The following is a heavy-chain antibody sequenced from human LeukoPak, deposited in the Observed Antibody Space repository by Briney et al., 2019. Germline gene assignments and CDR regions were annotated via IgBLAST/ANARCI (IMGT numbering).Heavy chain of an antibody. V-gene: IGHV1-69*01. J-gene: IGHJ4*02. CDR2: IIPIFGTA. CDR3: ARDGGYYYDSSGYWFGY. Sequence: ASVKVSCKASGGTFSSYAISWVRQAPGQGLEWMGGIIPIFGTANYAQKFRGRVTITADESTSTAYMELSSLRSEDTAVYYCARDGGYYYDSSGYWFGYWGQGTLVTVSS. CDR1: GGTFSSYA. D-gene: IGHD3-22*01.